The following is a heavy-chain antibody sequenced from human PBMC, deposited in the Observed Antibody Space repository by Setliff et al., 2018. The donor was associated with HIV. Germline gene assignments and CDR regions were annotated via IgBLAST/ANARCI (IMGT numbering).Heavy chain of an antibody. CDR3: AKFYGDYHAFDI. J-gene: IGHJ3*02. CDR1: GGTFSSYA. CDR2: SIPMYGTS. D-gene: IGHD4-17*01. V-gene: IGHV1-69*05. Sequence: ASVKVSCKASGGTFSSYAISWVRQAPGQGLEWMGGSIPMYGTSNYAQKFQGRVTLTRDTSITTAYMELRRLTSDDTAVYYCAKFYGDYHAFDIWGQGTMVTVSS.